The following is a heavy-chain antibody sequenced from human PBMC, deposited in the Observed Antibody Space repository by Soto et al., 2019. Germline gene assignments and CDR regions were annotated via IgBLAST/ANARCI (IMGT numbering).Heavy chain of an antibody. Sequence: SETLSLTCAVSGGSISSGGYSWSWIRQPPGKGLEWIGYIYHSGSTYYNPSLKSRVTISVDRSKNQFSLKLSSVTAADTAVYYCARDLGGYDAFDIWGQGTMVTFSS. CDR2: IYHSGST. J-gene: IGHJ3*02. CDR1: GGSISSGGYS. V-gene: IGHV4-30-2*01. D-gene: IGHD3-16*01. CDR3: ARDLGGYDAFDI.